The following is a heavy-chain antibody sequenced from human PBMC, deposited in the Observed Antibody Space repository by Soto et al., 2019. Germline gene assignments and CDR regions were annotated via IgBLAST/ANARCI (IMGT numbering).Heavy chain of an antibody. CDR1: GFTFSSYG. J-gene: IGHJ4*02. CDR3: AKDHGTVVHFFDY. Sequence: QVQLVESGGGVVQPGRSLRLSCAASGFTFSSYGMHWVRQAPGKGLEWVAVISYDGSNKYYADSVKGRFTISRDNSKNPLYLQMNSLRAEDTAVYYCAKDHGTVVHFFDYWGQGTLVTVSS. V-gene: IGHV3-30*18. D-gene: IGHD2-15*01. CDR2: ISYDGSNK.